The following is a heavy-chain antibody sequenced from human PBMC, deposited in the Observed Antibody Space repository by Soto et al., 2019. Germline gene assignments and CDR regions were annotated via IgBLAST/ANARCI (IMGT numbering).Heavy chain of an antibody. Sequence: PGGSLRLSCAASGFTFSSHWMNWVRQAPGKGLVWVSGISSDGSSTTYADSVKGRFTISRENVKNTLYLQMNSLRAEDTAVYYCARGSVVVVSAAIRAFDIWGQGTMVTVS. CDR3: ARGSVVVVSAAIRAFDI. D-gene: IGHD2-2*01. J-gene: IGHJ3*02. CDR2: ISSDGSST. V-gene: IGHV3-74*01. CDR1: GFTFSSHW.